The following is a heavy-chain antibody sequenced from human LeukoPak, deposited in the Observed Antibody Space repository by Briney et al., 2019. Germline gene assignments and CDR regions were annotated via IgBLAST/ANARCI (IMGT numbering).Heavy chain of an antibody. D-gene: IGHD2-2*01. CDR2: INSDGSST. V-gene: IGHV3-74*01. Sequence: GGSLSLSCAASGFTFSRYWMHWVRQAAGKVLAWVSRINSDGSSTSYADSVKGRFTISRDNAKNTLYLQMNSLRAEDTAVYYCARGLRSDCSSTSCYWGPWGQGTLVTVS. J-gene: IGHJ5*02. CDR3: ARGLRSDCSSTSCYWGP. CDR1: GFTFSRYW.